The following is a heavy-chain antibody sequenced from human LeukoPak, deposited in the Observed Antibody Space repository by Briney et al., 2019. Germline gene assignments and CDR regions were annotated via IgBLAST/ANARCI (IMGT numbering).Heavy chain of an antibody. CDR2: IRYDGSNK. V-gene: IGHV3-30*02. Sequence: GGSLRLSCAASGFTFSSYGMHWVRQAPGKGLEWVAFIRYDGSNKYYADSVKGRFTISRDNSKNTLYLQMNSLRAEDTAVYYCRPFPIPIAAAGTYFDYWGQGTLVTVSS. CDR3: RPFPIPIAAAGTYFDY. J-gene: IGHJ4*02. CDR1: GFTFSSYG. D-gene: IGHD6-13*01.